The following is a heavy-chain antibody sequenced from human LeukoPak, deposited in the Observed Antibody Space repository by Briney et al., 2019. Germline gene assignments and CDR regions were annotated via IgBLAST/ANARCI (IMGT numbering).Heavy chain of an antibody. J-gene: IGHJ4*02. V-gene: IGHV4-59*01. D-gene: IGHD3-10*01. CDR1: VGSIRSYY. CDR3: AGHYGSGFDF. Sequence: SETLSLTCTVSVGSIRSYYWSWIRQPPGKGLEWIGYIYYSGSTNYNPSLKSRVTISIDTSKNQFSLKLSSVTAADTAMYHCAGHYGSGFDFWGQGTLVTVSS. CDR2: IYYSGST.